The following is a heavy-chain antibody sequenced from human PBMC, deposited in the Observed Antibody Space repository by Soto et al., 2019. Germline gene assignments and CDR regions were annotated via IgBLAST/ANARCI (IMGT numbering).Heavy chain of an antibody. CDR3: ATYGDYVPSSFYYFEY. Sequence: QVQLQESGPGLVKPSQTLSLTCTVSGGSISSGGYYWSWIRQHPGKGLEWIGYIYYSGSTYYNPSLKSRVTLSVDASNNQFSLKVSSVTAADTAVYYCATYGDYVPSSFYYFEYWGQGSLVTVSS. CDR1: GGSISSGGYY. J-gene: IGHJ4*02. CDR2: IYYSGST. V-gene: IGHV4-31*03. D-gene: IGHD4-17*01.